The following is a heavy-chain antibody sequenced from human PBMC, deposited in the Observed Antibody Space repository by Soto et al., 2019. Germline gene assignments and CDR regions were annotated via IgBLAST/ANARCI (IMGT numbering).Heavy chain of an antibody. J-gene: IGHJ6*02. V-gene: IGHV5-51*01. Sequence: EVQLVQSGAEVKKPGESLKISCKGSGYSFTSYWIGWVRQMPGKGLEWMGIIYPGDSDTRYSPSFQDQVTISADKSISTAYLQWSSLKASDTAMYYCARPREAGKNYYGVDVWGQGTTVTVSS. CDR1: GYSFTSYW. D-gene: IGHD6-19*01. CDR2: IYPGDSDT. CDR3: ARPREAGKNYYGVDV.